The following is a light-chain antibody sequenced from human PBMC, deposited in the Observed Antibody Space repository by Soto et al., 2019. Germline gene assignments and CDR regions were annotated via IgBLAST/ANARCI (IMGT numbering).Light chain of an antibody. V-gene: IGKV3-20*01. J-gene: IGKJ2*01. CDR3: LQYASPLYT. CDR2: GAS. Sequence: VLTQSPGTLSLSPGERATLSCRANQSLSSSFLAWYQKKPGLAPRLLLYGASNRATGIPDRFSGSGSGTDFTLSISRLEPEDFAVYFCLQYASPLYTFGQGTKLEIK. CDR1: QSLSSSF.